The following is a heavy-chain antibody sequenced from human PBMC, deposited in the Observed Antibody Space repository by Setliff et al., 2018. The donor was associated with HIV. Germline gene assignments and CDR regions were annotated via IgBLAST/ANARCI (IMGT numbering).Heavy chain of an antibody. D-gene: IGHD1-26*01. CDR1: GGSFSSSY. CDR2: INHNGIT. V-gene: IGHV4-34*01. CDR3: AKGPRGLSLRYYFDL. Sequence: SETLSLTCAVYGGSFSSSYWSWIRQAPGKGLEWIGQINHNGITHYNPSLETRVTMFADTSKNQFSLRLSPVTAADTAIYYCAKGPRGLSLRYYFDLWAQGSQVTVSS. J-gene: IGHJ5*02.